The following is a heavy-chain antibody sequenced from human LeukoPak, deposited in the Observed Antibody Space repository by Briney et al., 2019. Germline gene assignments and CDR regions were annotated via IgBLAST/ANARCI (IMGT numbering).Heavy chain of an antibody. CDR3: ARVTVGTRSIDY. V-gene: IGHV3-30*03. D-gene: IGHD1-26*01. J-gene: IGHJ4*02. CDR2: ISYDGSNK. CDR1: GFTFSSYG. Sequence: GRSLRLSCAASGFTFSSYGMHWVRQAPGKGLEWVAVISYDGSNKYYADSVKGRFTISRDNAKNSLYLQMNSLRDEDTAIYYCARVTVGTRSIDYWGQGTLVTVSS.